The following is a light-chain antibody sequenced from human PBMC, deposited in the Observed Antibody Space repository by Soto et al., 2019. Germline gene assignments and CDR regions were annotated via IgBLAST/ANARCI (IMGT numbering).Light chain of an antibody. CDR2: AAS. CDR1: QDIVAY. Sequence: DIQVTQSTSSVSASVGDRVTITCRASQDIVAYLAWYQHKPGRAPELLIRAASTLQSGVPSRFSGSGSGTDFTLTINSLQPEDFATYYCQQAYSFPITFGQGTRLEIK. J-gene: IGKJ5*01. V-gene: IGKV1D-12*01. CDR3: QQAYSFPIT.